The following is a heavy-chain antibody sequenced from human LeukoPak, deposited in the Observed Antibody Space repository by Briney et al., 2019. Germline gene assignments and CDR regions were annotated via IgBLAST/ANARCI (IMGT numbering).Heavy chain of an antibody. CDR3: ARDYGEWLVPSS. J-gene: IGHJ5*02. CDR1: GGSFSTYF. V-gene: IGHV4-34*01. CDR2: IRQSGGT. Sequence: PSETLSLTCAVYGGSFSTYFWSWIRQAPGKGLEWIGEIRQSGGTNYSPSLKSRLTISVDTSKNQFSLKLNSVTAADTAVYYCARDYGEWLVPSSWGQGTVVTVSS. D-gene: IGHD6-19*01.